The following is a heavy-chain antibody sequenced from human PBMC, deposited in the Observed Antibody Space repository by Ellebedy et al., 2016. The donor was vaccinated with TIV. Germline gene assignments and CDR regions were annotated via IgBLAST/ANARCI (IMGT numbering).Heavy chain of an antibody. J-gene: IGHJ4*02. D-gene: IGHD6-13*01. CDR2: ISYDGSNK. CDR1: GFTFSSYG. V-gene: IGHV3-30*18. CDR3: AKDTAAGTLDY. Sequence: GGSLRLXXAASGFTFSSYGMHWVRQAPGKGLEWVAVISYDGSNKYYADSVKGRFTISRDNSKNTLYLQMNSLRAEDTAVYYCAKDTAAGTLDYWGQGTLVTVSS.